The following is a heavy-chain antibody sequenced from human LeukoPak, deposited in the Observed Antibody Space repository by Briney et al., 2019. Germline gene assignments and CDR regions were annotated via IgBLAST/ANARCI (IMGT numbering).Heavy chain of an antibody. D-gene: IGHD3-10*01. Sequence: KSSETLSLTCAVYGGSFSGYYWSWIRQPPGKGLEWIGEINHSGSTNYNPSLKSRVTISVDTSKNQFSLKLSSVTAADTAVYYCARGLTPYYYGSGSPASWFDPWGQGTLVTVSS. CDR2: INHSGST. CDR1: GGSFSGYY. V-gene: IGHV4-34*01. J-gene: IGHJ5*02. CDR3: ARGLTPYYYGSGSPASWFDP.